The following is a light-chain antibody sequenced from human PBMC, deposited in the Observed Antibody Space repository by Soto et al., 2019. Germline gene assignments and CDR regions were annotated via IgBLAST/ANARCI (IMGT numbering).Light chain of an antibody. V-gene: IGKV1-5*03. CDR3: QQYGGSPRT. J-gene: IGKJ1*01. CDR1: QSISSW. CDR2: KAS. Sequence: DIQMTQSPSTLSASVGDRVTITCRASQSISSWLAWYQQKPGKAPKLLIYKASRRATGIPDRFTGSGFGTDFTLTISRLAPEDLAVYYCQQYGGSPRTFGQGTKVDIK.